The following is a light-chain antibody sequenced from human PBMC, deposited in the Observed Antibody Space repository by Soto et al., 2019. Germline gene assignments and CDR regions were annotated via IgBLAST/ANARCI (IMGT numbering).Light chain of an antibody. CDR3: QQYNSYWT. CDR2: KAS. Sequence: DIQMTQSPSTLSASVGDRGTITCRASQSISSWLAWYQQKPGKAPKLLIYKASSLESGVPSRFSGSGSGTEFTLTISSLQPDDFATYYCQQYNSYWTFGQGTKVEI. CDR1: QSISSW. J-gene: IGKJ1*01. V-gene: IGKV1-5*03.